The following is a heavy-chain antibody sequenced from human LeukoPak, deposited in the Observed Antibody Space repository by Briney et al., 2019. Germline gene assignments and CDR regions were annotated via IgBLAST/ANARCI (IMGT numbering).Heavy chain of an antibody. V-gene: IGHV1-2*02. CDR2: INPNSGGT. CDR1: GYTFTGYY. CDR3: ARDQALSPEGY. J-gene: IGHJ4*02. Sequence: ASVKVSCKASGYTFTGYYMHWVRQAPGQGLEWMGWINPNSGGTNYAQKFQGRVTMTRDTSISTAYMELSSLRSEDTAVYYCARDQALSPEGYWGQGTLVTVSS. D-gene: IGHD2/OR15-2a*01.